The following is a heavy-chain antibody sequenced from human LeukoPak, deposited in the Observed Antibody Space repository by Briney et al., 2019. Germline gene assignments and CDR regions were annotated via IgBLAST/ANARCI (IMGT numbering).Heavy chain of an antibody. CDR1: GFTFSSYA. J-gene: IGHJ6*02. D-gene: IGHD6-19*01. Sequence: PGGSLRLSCAASGFTFSSYAMNWVRQAPGKGLEWVSATGSTGVSTFYADSVKGRFTVSRDNSKNTLSLQMNSLRAEDTAVYYCARVAGTYYYYYYGMDVWGQGTTVTVSS. CDR2: TGSTGVST. CDR3: ARVAGTYYYYYYGMDV. V-gene: IGHV3-23*01.